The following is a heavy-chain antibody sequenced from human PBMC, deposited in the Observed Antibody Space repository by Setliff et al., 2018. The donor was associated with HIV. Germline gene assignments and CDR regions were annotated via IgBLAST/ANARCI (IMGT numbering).Heavy chain of an antibody. V-gene: IGHV4-61*09. J-gene: IGHJ4*02. CDR1: GGSISSGSYY. D-gene: IGHD4-17*01. CDR2: IHTSGST. Sequence: SETLSLTCTVSGGSISSGSYYWSWIRQPAGKGLEWIGHIHTSGSTNYNPPLKSRVTISVDTSKTQFSLRLSSVTAADTAVYYCARLHGDFYFDLWGQGTLVTVSS. CDR3: ARLHGDFYFDL.